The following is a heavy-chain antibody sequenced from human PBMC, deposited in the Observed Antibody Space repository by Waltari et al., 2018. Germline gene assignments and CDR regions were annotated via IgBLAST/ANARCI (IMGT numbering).Heavy chain of an antibody. Sequence: QVQLVQSGAEVKKPGSSVKVSCKASGGTFSSYAISWVRQAPGHGLEWMGRIIPIFGTANYAQKFQGRVTITADKSTSTAYMELSSLRSEDTAVYYCARGGTMVQGVILAFDIWGQGTMVTVSS. J-gene: IGHJ3*02. CDR1: GGTFSSYA. CDR3: ARGGTMVQGVILAFDI. CDR2: IIPIFGTA. D-gene: IGHD3-10*01. V-gene: IGHV1-69*08.